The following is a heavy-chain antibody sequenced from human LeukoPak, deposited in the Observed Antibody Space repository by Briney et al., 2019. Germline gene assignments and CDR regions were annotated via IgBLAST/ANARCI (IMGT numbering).Heavy chain of an antibody. J-gene: IGHJ6*03. D-gene: IGHD3-9*01. V-gene: IGHV3-30*04. CDR1: GFTFTSYS. CDR3: AREGHYDILTGYSPVEYYFYYMDV. Sequence: GGSLRLSCEASGFTFTSYSLHWVRQVPGKGLEWVAVISADGIKTYYAESVKGRFTVSRDNPKNTLYLQMNSLRSEDTALYYCAREGHYDILTGYSPVEYYFYYMDVRGRGTTVTVSS. CDR2: ISADGIKT.